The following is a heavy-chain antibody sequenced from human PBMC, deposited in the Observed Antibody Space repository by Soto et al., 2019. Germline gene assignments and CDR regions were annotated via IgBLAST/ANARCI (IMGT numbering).Heavy chain of an antibody. Sequence: VGSLRLSCVASGFTFNTYWMSWVRQAPGKGLEWVANIKEDGSDKYYVDSVKGRFTISRDNAKNLLYLQMNSLGAGDTAMYYCARFTRGSSGDYWGQGTLVTVSS. J-gene: IGHJ4*02. CDR2: IKEDGSDK. CDR3: ARFTRGSSGDY. D-gene: IGHD6-25*01. CDR1: GFTFNTYW. V-gene: IGHV3-7*01.